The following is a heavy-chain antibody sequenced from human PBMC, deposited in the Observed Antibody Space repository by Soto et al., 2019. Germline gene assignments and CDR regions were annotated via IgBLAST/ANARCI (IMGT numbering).Heavy chain of an antibody. V-gene: IGHV1-2*04. J-gene: IGHJ6*03. CDR2: INPNSGGT. D-gene: IGHD3-16*01. CDR3: AREGRLGDPPPHSHYYYYYMEV. Sequence: QVQLVQSGAEVKKPGASVKVSCKASGYTFTGYYMHWVRQAPGQGLEWMGWINPNSGGTNYAQKLQGWVTMTGDTSISTAYMELSRLRPDATAVYYCAREGRLGDPPPHSHYYYYYMEVW. CDR1: GYTFTGYY.